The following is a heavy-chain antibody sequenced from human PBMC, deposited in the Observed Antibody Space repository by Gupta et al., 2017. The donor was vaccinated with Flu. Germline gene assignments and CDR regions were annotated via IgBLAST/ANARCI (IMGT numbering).Heavy chain of an antibody. CDR3: ARAPAYYSDGSDRRRDWFDP. J-gene: IGHJ5*02. Sequence: VRQATGQGLEWMGWMNPKSGNAGYAQRFQGRVTMTRNTSISTAYMERSSLRFDDTAVYYCARAPAYYSDGSDRRRDWFDPWGQGTLVTVSS. V-gene: IGHV1-8*01. D-gene: IGHD3-22*01. CDR2: MNPKSGNA.